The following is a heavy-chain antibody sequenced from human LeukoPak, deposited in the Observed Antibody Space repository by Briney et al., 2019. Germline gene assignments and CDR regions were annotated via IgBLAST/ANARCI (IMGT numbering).Heavy chain of an antibody. V-gene: IGHV3-74*01. J-gene: IGHJ5*02. Sequence: PGGSLRLSCAASGFTYSSYWMHWVRQAPGKGLVWVSRINSDGSSTSYADSVKGRFTISRDNAKNTLYLQMNSLRAEDTAVYYCARGFGNWPGSPWGQGTLVTVSS. CDR2: INSDGSST. CDR3: ARGFGNWPGSP. CDR1: GFTYSSYW. D-gene: IGHD1-1*01.